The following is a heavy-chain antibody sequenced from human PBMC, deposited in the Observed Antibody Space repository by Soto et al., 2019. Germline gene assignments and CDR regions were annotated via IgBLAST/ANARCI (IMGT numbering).Heavy chain of an antibody. CDR1: GYSFTSYW. Sequence: PGESLKISCKGSGYSFTSYWIGWVRQMPGKGLEWMGIIYPGDSDTRYSPSFQGQVTISADKSISTAYLQWSSLKASDTALYYCARHLGGRGYSYGPFDYWGQGTLVTVSS. D-gene: IGHD5-18*01. J-gene: IGHJ4*02. CDR2: IYPGDSDT. V-gene: IGHV5-51*01. CDR3: ARHLGGRGYSYGPFDY.